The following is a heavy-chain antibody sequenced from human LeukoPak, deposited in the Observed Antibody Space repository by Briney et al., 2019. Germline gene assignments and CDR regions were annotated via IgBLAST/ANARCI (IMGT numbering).Heavy chain of an antibody. CDR2: ISSSGSTI. V-gene: IGHV3-11*04. CDR3: ARDMGGSSYFPLPDY. CDR1: GFTFSDYY. D-gene: IGHD6-6*01. Sequence: PGGSLRLACAASGFTFSDYYMSWIGQAPGKGLEGVAYISSSGSTIYYADSVKGRFTISRDNAKNSLYLQMNSLRAEDTAVYYCARDMGGSSYFPLPDYWGQGTLVTVSS. J-gene: IGHJ4*02.